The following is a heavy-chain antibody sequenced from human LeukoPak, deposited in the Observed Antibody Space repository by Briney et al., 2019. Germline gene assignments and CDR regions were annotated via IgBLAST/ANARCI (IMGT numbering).Heavy chain of an antibody. V-gene: IGHV3-21*01. CDR2: ISSSSSYI. Sequence: GGSLRLSCAASGFTFSSYSMNWVRQAPGKGLEWVSSISSSSSYIYYADSVKGRFTISRDNAKNSLYLQMNSLRAEDTAVYYCARATYGDYVGYYYYMDVWGKGTTVTVSS. J-gene: IGHJ6*03. D-gene: IGHD4-17*01. CDR1: GFTFSSYS. CDR3: ARATYGDYVGYYYYMDV.